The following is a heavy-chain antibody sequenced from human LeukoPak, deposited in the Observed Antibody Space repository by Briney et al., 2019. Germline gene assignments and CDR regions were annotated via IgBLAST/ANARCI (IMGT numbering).Heavy chain of an antibody. D-gene: IGHD6-19*01. CDR1: GGTFSSYA. V-gene: IGHV1-69*05. CDR3: ARVGVAVAAPFDY. CDR2: IIPIFGTA. J-gene: IGHJ4*02. Sequence: SVKVSCKASGGTFSSYAISWVRQAPGQGLEWMGRIIPIFGTANYAQKFKGRVTITTDESTSTAYMELSSLRSEDTAVYYCARVGVAVAAPFDYWGQGTLVTVSS.